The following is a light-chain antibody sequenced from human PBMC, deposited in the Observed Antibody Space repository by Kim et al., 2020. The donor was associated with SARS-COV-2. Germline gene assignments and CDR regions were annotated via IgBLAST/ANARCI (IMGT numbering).Light chain of an antibody. J-gene: IGKJ1*01. CDR1: QSVSRSS. CDR2: GTS. V-gene: IGKV3-20*01. CDR3: QQYGGSPWT. Sequence: SPGESATPSCSPSQSVSRSSLAWYQQKPGQAPRLLIYGTSSWATGIPDRFSGSGSETDFTLTISRLEPEDFAVYYCQQYGGSPWTFGQGTKVDIK.